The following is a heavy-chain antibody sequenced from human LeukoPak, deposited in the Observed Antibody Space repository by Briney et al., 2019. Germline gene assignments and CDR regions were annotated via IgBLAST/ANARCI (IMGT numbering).Heavy chain of an antibody. CDR3: ARAPPVAYGSGSYPDY. CDR2: INHSGGT. Sequence: PSETLSLTCAVYGGSFSGYYWSWIRQPPGKGLERIGEINHSGGTNYNPSLKSRVTISVDTSKNQFSLKLSSVTAADTAVYYCARAPPVAYGSGSYPDYWGQGTLVTVSS. D-gene: IGHD3-10*01. J-gene: IGHJ4*02. CDR1: GGSFSGYY. V-gene: IGHV4-34*01.